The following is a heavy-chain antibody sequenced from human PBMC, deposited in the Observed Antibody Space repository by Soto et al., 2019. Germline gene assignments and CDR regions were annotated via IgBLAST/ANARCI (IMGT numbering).Heavy chain of an antibody. CDR3: ARGGNGSGSYFFPYYYYYYMDV. CDR1: GYTFTSYD. CDR2: MNPNSGNT. Sequence: ASVKVSCKASGYTFTSYDINWVRQATGQGLEWMGWMNPNSGNTGYAQKFQGRVTMTRNTSISTAYMELSSLRSEDTAVYYCARGGNGSGSYFFPYYYYYYMDVWGKGTTVTVSS. V-gene: IGHV1-8*01. D-gene: IGHD3-10*01. J-gene: IGHJ6*03.